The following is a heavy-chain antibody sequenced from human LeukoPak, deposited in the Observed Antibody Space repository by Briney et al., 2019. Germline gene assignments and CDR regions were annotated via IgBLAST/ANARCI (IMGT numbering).Heavy chain of an antibody. Sequence: GGSLRLCCAASGFTFNTYGMHWVRQAPGKGLEWVSFIRYDGINKYYADSVKGRFTISRDNSQNTLFLQMNSLTTEDTAVYYCAKDGRGGSYYVGYWGQGTLVTVSS. CDR3: AKDGRGGSYYVGY. CDR2: IRYDGINK. CDR1: GFTFNTYG. V-gene: IGHV3-30*02. D-gene: IGHD1-26*01. J-gene: IGHJ4*02.